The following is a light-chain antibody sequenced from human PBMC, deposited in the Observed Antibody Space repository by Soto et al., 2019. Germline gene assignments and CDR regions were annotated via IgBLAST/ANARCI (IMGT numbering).Light chain of an antibody. J-gene: IGLJ2*01. Sequence: QSVLTQPASVSGSPGQSITISCTGTSSDVGGYNYVSWYQQHPGKAPKLMIYDVSNRPSGVSNRFSGSKSGNTASRTISGLQAEDEADYYCSSYTSSSTHVVFGGGTKVTVL. CDR2: DVS. CDR1: SSDVGGYNY. V-gene: IGLV2-14*01. CDR3: SSYTSSSTHVV.